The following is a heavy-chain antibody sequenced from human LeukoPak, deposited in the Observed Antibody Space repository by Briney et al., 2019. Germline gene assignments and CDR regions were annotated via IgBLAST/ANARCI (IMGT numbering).Heavy chain of an antibody. Sequence: PGRSLRLSCAASGFTFSSYAMHWVRQAPGKGLEWVAVISYDGSNKYYAASVKGRFTISRDNSKNTLYLQMNSLRAEDTAVYYCARKHYYDSSGAAPAFDIWGQGTMVTVSS. D-gene: IGHD3-22*01. CDR2: ISYDGSNK. CDR1: GFTFSSYA. V-gene: IGHV3-30*04. J-gene: IGHJ3*02. CDR3: ARKHYYDSSGAAPAFDI.